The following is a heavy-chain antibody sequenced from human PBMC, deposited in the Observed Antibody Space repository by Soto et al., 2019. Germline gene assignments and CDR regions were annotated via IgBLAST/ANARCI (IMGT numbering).Heavy chain of an antibody. Sequence: SVKVSCKASGYTFTDYYIYWVRQAPGQGLEWMGRIIPILDIANYAQKFQGRVTITADKSTSTAYLELSSLRSEDTAVYYCARFPQTSIVGAAYFDYWGQGTLVTVSS. D-gene: IGHD1-26*01. CDR2: IIPILDIA. CDR3: ARFPQTSIVGAAYFDY. J-gene: IGHJ4*02. CDR1: GYTFTDYY. V-gene: IGHV1-69*02.